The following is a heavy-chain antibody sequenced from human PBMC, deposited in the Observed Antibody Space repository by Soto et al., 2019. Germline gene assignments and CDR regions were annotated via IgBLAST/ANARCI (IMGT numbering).Heavy chain of an antibody. J-gene: IGHJ4*02. CDR1: GFTVSSNY. V-gene: IGHV3-53*01. CDR2: IYSGGST. CDR3: ARDYYYDSSGYRYYFDY. D-gene: IGHD3-22*01. Sequence: GESLKISCAASGFTVSSNYMSWVRQAPGKGLEWVSVIYSGGSTYYADSVKGRFTISRDNSKNTLYLQMNSLRAEDTAVYYCARDYYYDSSGYRYYFDYWGQGTLVTVSS.